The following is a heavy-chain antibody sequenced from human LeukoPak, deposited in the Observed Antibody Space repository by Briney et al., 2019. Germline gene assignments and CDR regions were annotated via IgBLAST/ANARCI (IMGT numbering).Heavy chain of an antibody. CDR2: IYTLGDT. CDR3: AKDNGFLVPDY. V-gene: IGHV3-66*03. CDR1: GFIVSNNY. D-gene: IGHD3-3*01. J-gene: IGHJ4*02. Sequence: GGSLRLSCAASGFIVSNNYMTWVRQVPGKGLEWVSVIYTLGDTYYADSVKGRFTISRDNSKNTLYLQMNSLRAEDTAVYYCAKDNGFLVPDYWGQGTLVTVSS.